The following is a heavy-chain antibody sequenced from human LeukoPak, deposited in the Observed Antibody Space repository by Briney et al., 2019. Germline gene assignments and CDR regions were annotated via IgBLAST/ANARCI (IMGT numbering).Heavy chain of an antibody. CDR3: ARRSKSGYYFDS. V-gene: IGHV4-59*08. D-gene: IGHD2-2*01. CDR2: IFSSGSS. Sequence: PSETLSLTCTVSGDSMSSYYWSWIRQPPGKGLEWIGYIFSSGSSNFNPSLKSRVTISVDTSRNQFSLKLSSVTAADTAVYYCARRSKSGYYFDSWGQGTLVAVSS. J-gene: IGHJ4*02. CDR1: GDSMSSYY.